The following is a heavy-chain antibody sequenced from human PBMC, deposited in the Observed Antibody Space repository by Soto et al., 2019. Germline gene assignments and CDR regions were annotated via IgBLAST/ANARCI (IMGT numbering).Heavy chain of an antibody. V-gene: IGHV3-48*03. CDR3: ATEELCGADCYFFKH. J-gene: IGHJ4*02. CDR1: GFNLRNYE. D-gene: IGHD2-21*02. Sequence: GGSLRLSCAVSGFNLRNYEMNWVRQVPGKGLEWISKISGSNNNIYYADSVQGRFTISRDNANNVLFLQMNSLRAEDTATYHCATEELCGADCYFFKHWGQGTLVTVSS. CDR2: ISGSNNNI.